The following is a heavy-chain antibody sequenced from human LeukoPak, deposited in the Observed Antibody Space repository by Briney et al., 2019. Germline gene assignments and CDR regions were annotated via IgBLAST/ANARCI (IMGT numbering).Heavy chain of an antibody. J-gene: IGHJ4*02. Sequence: GGSLRLSCAASGFTFSTYNMSWVRQAPGKGLEWVAAISDTGRLSYCADSVNGRFAISRDNSKNTLYLQMNSLRAEDTAVYYCAKAKYDILTGYPWGYFDYWGQGTLVTVSS. CDR1: GFTFSTYN. D-gene: IGHD3-9*01. CDR2: ISDTGRLS. CDR3: AKAKYDILTGYPWGYFDY. V-gene: IGHV3-23*01.